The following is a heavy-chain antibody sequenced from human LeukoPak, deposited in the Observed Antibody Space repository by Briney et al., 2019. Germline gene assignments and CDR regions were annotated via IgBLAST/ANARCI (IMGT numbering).Heavy chain of an antibody. CDR2: INPNSGGT. J-gene: IGHJ4*02. CDR3: ARDSGAKWELLHYFDY. D-gene: IGHD1-26*01. Sequence: ASVKVSCKASGNTFTGYYMHWVRQAPGQGLEWMGWINPNSGGTNYAQKFQGRVTMTRDTSISTAYMELSRLISDDTAVYYCARDSGAKWELLHYFDYWGQGTLVTVSS. CDR1: GNTFTGYY. V-gene: IGHV1-2*02.